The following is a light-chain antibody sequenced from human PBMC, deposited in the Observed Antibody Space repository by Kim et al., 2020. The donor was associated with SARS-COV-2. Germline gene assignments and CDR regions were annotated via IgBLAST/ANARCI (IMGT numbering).Light chain of an antibody. CDR2: EAY. Sequence: LLPGEGATLSGGAGQRFGRYLAWYQQKPGQAPRRLFYEAYNGATGIPARFSGGGCGTDFSLTISSLEPEDFAVYYCEQRSDWPKTFGQGTKVDIK. CDR1: QRFGRY. V-gene: IGKV3-11*01. CDR3: EQRSDWPKT. J-gene: IGKJ1*01.